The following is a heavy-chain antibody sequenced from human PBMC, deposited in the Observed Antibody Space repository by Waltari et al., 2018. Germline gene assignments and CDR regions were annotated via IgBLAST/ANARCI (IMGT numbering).Heavy chain of an antibody. V-gene: IGHV4-61*02. Sequence: QVQLQESGPGLVKPSQTLSLTCTVSGGSINSDAHYWRWIRQPAGKGLEWIGRIYVGVSTYHRPSFKNRVTLSEDMSKNQFSLRLKSVTAADTAFYYCAREPYYYDSSGYSISTHFDYWGQGTLVTVSS. CDR1: GGSINSDAHY. D-gene: IGHD3-22*01. J-gene: IGHJ4*02. CDR3: AREPYYYDSSGYSISTHFDY. CDR2: IYVGVST.